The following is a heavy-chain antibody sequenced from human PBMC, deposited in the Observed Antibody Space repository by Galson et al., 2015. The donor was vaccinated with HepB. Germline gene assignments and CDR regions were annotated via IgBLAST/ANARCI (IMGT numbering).Heavy chain of an antibody. V-gene: IGHV3-11*01. J-gene: IGHJ4*02. CDR1: GFTFSDYY. CDR3: ARGGNYFWDFDY. Sequence: SLRLSCAATGFTFSDYYMSWIRQAPGKGLEWVSYISSSGGAMYYADSVKGRFTISRDNTKNSLYLQMNSLRAEDTAVYYCARGGNYFWDFDYWGQGTLVTVSS. D-gene: IGHD1-7*01. CDR2: ISSSGGAM.